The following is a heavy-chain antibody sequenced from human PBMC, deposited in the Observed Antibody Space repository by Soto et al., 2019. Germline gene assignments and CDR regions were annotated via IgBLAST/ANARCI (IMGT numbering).Heavy chain of an antibody. Sequence: GGSLRLSCTASGLTFGDYAMSWFRQAPGKGLEWVGFIRSKAYGGTTEYAASVKGRFTISRDDSKSIAHLQMNSLKTEDTAVYYCTRAVSSGWSAFDIWGQGTMVTVSS. V-gene: IGHV3-49*03. CDR3: TRAVSSGWSAFDI. CDR2: IRSKAYGGTT. D-gene: IGHD6-19*01. CDR1: GLTFGDYA. J-gene: IGHJ3*02.